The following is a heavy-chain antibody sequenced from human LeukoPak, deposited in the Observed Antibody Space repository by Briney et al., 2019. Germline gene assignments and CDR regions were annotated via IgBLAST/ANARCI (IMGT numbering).Heavy chain of an antibody. CDR3: AINSYDSSGWGWFDP. CDR2: IYYSGST. Sequence: SQTLSLTCPVSGGSISSGGYYWSWIRQHPGKGLAWIWYIYYSGSTYYNPSLKSRVTISVDTSKNQFSLKLSSVTAADTAVYYCAINSYDSSGWGWFDPWGQGTLVTVSS. D-gene: IGHD3-22*01. CDR1: GGSISSGGYY. V-gene: IGHV4-31*03. J-gene: IGHJ5*02.